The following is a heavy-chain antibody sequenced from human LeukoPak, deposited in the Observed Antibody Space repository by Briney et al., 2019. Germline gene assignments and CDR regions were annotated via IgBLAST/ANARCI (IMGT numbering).Heavy chain of an antibody. D-gene: IGHD3-3*01. V-gene: IGHV3-21*01. CDR1: GLVFSSYT. CDR2: STPATDST. Sequence: GGSLRLSCAASGLVFSSYTMGWVRHAPGKGLEWVSSSTPATDSTNYADSVQGRFTISRNNAKKTAYLQMNSLRVEDTAIYFCVGNQDFWSGYHAFEYWGQGILVTVSS. J-gene: IGHJ4*02. CDR3: VGNQDFWSGYHAFEY.